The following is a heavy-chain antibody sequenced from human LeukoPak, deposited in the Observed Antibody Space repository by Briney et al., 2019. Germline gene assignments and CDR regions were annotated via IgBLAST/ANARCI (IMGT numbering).Heavy chain of an antibody. Sequence: GGSLRLSCAASGFTFSSYAMSWVRQAPGKGLEWVSAISGSGGSTYYADSVKGRFTISRDNSKNTLYLQMNSLRAEDTAVYYCQGSYCLYYYYGMDVWGQGNTVTVSS. CDR2: ISGSGGST. CDR1: GFTFSSYA. D-gene: IGHD3-10*01. J-gene: IGHJ6*02. CDR3: QGSYCLYYYYGMDV. V-gene: IGHV3-23*01.